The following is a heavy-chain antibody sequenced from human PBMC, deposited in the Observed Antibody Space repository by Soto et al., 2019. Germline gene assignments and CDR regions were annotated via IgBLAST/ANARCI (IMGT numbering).Heavy chain of an antibody. CDR1: GYTFTSYG. V-gene: IGHV1-18*01. CDR2: ISDYNGNT. CDR3: ARVATLEWLSSDEYYFDY. Sequence: QVQLVQSGAEVKKPGASVKVSCKASGYTFTSYGISWVRQAPGQGLEWMGWISDYNGNTNYAQKLQGRVTMTTDTSTSTAYMELRSLRSDDTAVYYCARVATLEWLSSDEYYFDYWGQGTLVTVSS. J-gene: IGHJ4*02. D-gene: IGHD3-3*01.